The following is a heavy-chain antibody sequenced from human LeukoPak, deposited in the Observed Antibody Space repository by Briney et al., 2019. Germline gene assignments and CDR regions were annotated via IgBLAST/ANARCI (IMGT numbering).Heavy chain of an antibody. D-gene: IGHD3-10*01. CDR1: GFTFSDYA. V-gene: IGHV3-23*01. Sequence: PGGSLRLSCAASGFTFSDYAMSWVRQAPGKGLEWLSVISGGSSGSTYYADSVTGRFTVSRDNSKNTVDLQMNSLRAEDTAVYYCARDPGLLWFGVRAVAFDIWGQGTMVTVSS. CDR3: ARDPGLLWFGVRAVAFDI. CDR2: ISGGSSGST. J-gene: IGHJ3*02.